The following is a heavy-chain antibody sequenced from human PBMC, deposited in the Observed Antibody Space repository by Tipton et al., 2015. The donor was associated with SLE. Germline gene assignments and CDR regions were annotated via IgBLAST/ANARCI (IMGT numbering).Heavy chain of an antibody. V-gene: IGHV1-18*01. CDR2: ISTYHGYT. CDR1: GGTFSNYA. J-gene: IGHJ4*02. D-gene: IGHD2-8*02. Sequence: QSGAEVKKPGSSVKVSCKASGGTFSNYAITWVRQAPGQGLEWMGWISTYHGYTKSAQKLQDRVTLTTDTSTSTAYMELRSLSSDDTAIYYCARNYTGNYYFDFWGQGTLVTVSS. CDR3: ARNYTGNYYFDF.